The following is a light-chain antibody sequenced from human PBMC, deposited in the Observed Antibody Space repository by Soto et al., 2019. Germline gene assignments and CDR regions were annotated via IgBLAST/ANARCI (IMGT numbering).Light chain of an antibody. CDR3: QQYDNLPRYA. CDR1: QDISNY. CDR2: DAS. J-gene: IGKJ2*01. Sequence: DIQMTQSPSSLSASVGDRVTITCQASQDISNYLNWYQQKPGKAPKLLIYDASNLETGVSSRFSGSGSGTDFTSTISSLQPEDIATYYCQQYDNLPRYAFGQGTKLEIK. V-gene: IGKV1-33*01.